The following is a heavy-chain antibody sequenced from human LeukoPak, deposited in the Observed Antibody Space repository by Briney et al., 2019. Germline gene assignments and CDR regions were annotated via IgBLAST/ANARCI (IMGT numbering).Heavy chain of an antibody. Sequence: SETLSLTCTISGASISGSGYYWGWIRQPPGKGLEWIGSIYSSGSTYYNASLQSRVTISIETSKNQISLRLNSVTAADTAMYYCAKSGGYGLIDYWGQGTLVTVSS. J-gene: IGHJ4*02. CDR2: IYSSGST. D-gene: IGHD1-26*01. V-gene: IGHV4-39*01. CDR1: GASISGSGYY. CDR3: AKSGGYGLIDY.